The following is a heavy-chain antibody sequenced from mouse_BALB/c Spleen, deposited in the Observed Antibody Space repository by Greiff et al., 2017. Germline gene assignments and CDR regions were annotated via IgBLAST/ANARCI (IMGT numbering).Heavy chain of an antibody. CDR2: IYPGSGST. D-gene: IGHD3-2*01. Sequence: QVQLKQPGAELVKPGTSVKLSCKASGYNFTSYWINWVKLRPGQGLEWIGDIYPGSGSTNYNEKFKSKATLTVDTSSSTAYMQLSSLASEDSALYYCARTARATGYAMDYWGQGTSVTVSS. CDR1: GYNFTSYW. J-gene: IGHJ4*01. V-gene: IGHV1-55*01. CDR3: ARTARATGYAMDY.